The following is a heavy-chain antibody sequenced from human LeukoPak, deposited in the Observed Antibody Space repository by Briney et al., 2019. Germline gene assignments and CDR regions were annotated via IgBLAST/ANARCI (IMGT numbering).Heavy chain of an antibody. Sequence: GGSLRPSCAASGFTFSSAWMTWVRQAPGKGLEYVARIKSKVDGETTDYIAPVKGRFIISRDDSKNTLYLQMYSLRTEDTAVYYCSRRFWTGYYDSWGQGTLVTVSS. CDR3: SRRFWTGYYDS. CDR2: IKSKVDGETT. V-gene: IGHV3-15*01. J-gene: IGHJ4*02. D-gene: IGHD3/OR15-3a*01. CDR1: GFTFSSAW.